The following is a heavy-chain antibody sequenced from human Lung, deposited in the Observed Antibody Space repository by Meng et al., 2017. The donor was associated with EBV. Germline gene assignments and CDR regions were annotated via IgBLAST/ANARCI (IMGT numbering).Heavy chain of an antibody. CDR2: IFNNGNS. CDR1: GYSSSSGGYS. J-gene: IGHJ4*02. V-gene: IGHV4-30-2*01. Sequence: GPVLGKPSQHLSLTCAVSGYSSSSGGYSWSWIRQPPGGGLEWIGYIFNNGNSFYKPSLKSLFTMSIDTSKNEFSLKVTSLSAADTAVYYCARSSVWVNTFDYWGQGTLVTVSS. CDR3: ARSSVWVNTFDY. D-gene: IGHD3-16*01.